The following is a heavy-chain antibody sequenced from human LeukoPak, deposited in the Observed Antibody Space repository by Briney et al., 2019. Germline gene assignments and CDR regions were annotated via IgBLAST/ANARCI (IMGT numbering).Heavy chain of an antibody. Sequence: SETLSLTCSVSGGSLSSRNYYWGWIRQPPGKGLEWIGSISYSGSTYYNPSLQSRFTILVDTSKNQFSLRVSSVTVADTALYYCARHLAYDFWSGPSPSFDYWGQGALVTVSS. CDR3: ARHLAYDFWSGPSPSFDY. J-gene: IGHJ4*02. D-gene: IGHD3-3*01. V-gene: IGHV4-39*01. CDR2: ISYSGST. CDR1: GGSLSSRNYY.